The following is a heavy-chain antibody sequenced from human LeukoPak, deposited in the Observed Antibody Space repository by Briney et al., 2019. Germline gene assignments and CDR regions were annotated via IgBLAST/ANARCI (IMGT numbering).Heavy chain of an antibody. J-gene: IGHJ4*02. CDR3: ARGSDYGDLFDY. CDR1: GGSISSYY. CDR2: IYYRGST. D-gene: IGHD4-17*01. Sequence: SETLSLTCTVSGGSISSYYWSWIRQPPGKGLEWIGYIYYRGSTNYNPSLKSRVTISVDTSKNQFSLKLSSVTAADTAVYYCARGSDYGDLFDYWGQGTLVTVSS. V-gene: IGHV4-59*01.